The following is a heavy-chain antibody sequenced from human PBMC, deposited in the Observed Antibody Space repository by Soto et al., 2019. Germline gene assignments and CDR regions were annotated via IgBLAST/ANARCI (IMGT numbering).Heavy chain of an antibody. CDR3: ARGRSGGYYNDS. CDR2: MNSDGSSR. V-gene: IGHV3-74*01. D-gene: IGHD3-22*01. Sequence: EVPLVESGGGLVQPGGSLRLSCAGSGFTFSGYWMHWVRQVPGTGLVWVSRMNSDGSSRNYADSVKGRLSISRDNAKNTVDLQVNRLRAEDTAVYYCARGRSGGYYNDSWGQGTLVTVSS. CDR1: GFTFSGYW. J-gene: IGHJ4*02.